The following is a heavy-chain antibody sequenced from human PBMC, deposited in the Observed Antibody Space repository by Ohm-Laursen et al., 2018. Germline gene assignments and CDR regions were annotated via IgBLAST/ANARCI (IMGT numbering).Heavy chain of an antibody. CDR2: ISTYNGST. Sequence: GASVKVSCKASGSTFTNYLITWVRQAPGQGLEWMGWISTYNGSTNYAQKLQGRVTMTTDTSTNTAYMELRSLRSDDTAVYYCARQPEIAGTTNYYYYDMDVWGQGTTVTVSS. CDR1: GSTFTNYL. D-gene: IGHD1-20*01. J-gene: IGHJ6*02. V-gene: IGHV1-18*01. CDR3: ARQPEIAGTTNYYYYDMDV.